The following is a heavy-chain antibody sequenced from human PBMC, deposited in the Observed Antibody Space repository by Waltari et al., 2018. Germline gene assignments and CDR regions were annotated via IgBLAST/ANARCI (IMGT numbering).Heavy chain of an antibody. CDR2: IYTSGST. Sequence: QVQLQESGPGLVKPSQTLSLTCTVSGGPISSGSYYWSWIRQPAGKGLEWIGYIYTSGSTNYNPSLKSRVTISVDTSKNQFSLKLSSVTAADTAVYYCARDESGSYYYWGQGTLVTVSS. J-gene: IGHJ4*02. V-gene: IGHV4-61*09. D-gene: IGHD1-26*01. CDR1: GGPISSGSYY. CDR3: ARDESGSYYY.